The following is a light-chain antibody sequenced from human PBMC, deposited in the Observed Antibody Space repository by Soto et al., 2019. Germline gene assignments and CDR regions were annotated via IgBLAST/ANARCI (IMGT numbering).Light chain of an antibody. CDR2: AAS. V-gene: IGKV1-39*01. CDR3: QQSYITPWT. J-gene: IGKJ1*01. Sequence: DIQMTQSPSSLSTSVGDRVTITCRASQSITNYLNWYQQKPGKVPKLLIYAASRLQSGVQSRFSGSGSGTDFTLTINSLQPEDFAIYYCQQSYITPWTFGQGTKVEIK. CDR1: QSITNY.